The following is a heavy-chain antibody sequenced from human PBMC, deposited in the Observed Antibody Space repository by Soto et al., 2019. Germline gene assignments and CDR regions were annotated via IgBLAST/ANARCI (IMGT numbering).Heavy chain of an antibody. CDR3: ANGPKPATDEGLSDFDY. Sequence: LRRPCVAPGLTFRASSTILVRHAAGKGLEWGSGCSGGGAGTYYADSVKGRFTISRDPSTTTLFLAMYSLGADDSAIYYCANGPKPATDEGLSDFDYWGQGVLVTVSS. CDR1: GLTFRASS. J-gene: IGHJ4*02. V-gene: IGHV3-23*01. CDR2: CSGGGAGT.